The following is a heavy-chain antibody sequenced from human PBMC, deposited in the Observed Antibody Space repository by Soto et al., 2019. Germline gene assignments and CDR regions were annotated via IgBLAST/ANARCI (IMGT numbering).Heavy chain of an antibody. CDR1: GFTFSSYA. CDR2: ISGSGGST. D-gene: IGHD6-13*01. Sequence: GGSLRLSCAASGFTFSSYAMSWVRQAPGKGLEWVSAISGSGGSTYYADSVKGRFTISRDNSKNTLYLQMNSLRAEDTAVYYCAKDLNNQQLVPGWFDPWGQGTLVTVSS. CDR3: AKDLNNQQLVPGWFDP. J-gene: IGHJ5*02. V-gene: IGHV3-23*01.